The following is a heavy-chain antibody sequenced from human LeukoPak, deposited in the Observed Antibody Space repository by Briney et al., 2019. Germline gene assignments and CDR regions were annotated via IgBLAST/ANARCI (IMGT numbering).Heavy chain of an antibody. V-gene: IGHV1-69*06. CDR3: ARESMVRGVITFDY. CDR2: IIPIFGTA. J-gene: IGHJ4*02. D-gene: IGHD3-10*01. CDR1: GGTFSSYA. Sequence: SVKVSCKASGGTFSSYAIGWVRQAPGQGLEWMGGIIPIFGTANYAQKFQGRVTITADKSTSTAYMELSSLRSEDTAVYYCARESMVRGVITFDYWGQGTLVTVSS.